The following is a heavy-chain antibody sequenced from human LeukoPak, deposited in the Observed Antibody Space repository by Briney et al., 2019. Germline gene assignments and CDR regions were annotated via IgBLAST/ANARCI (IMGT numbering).Heavy chain of an antibody. V-gene: IGHV4-59*01. D-gene: IGHD2/OR15-2a*01. CDR2: IYYSGST. CDR1: GGSISSYY. CDR3: AGDINKFCWYFDL. Sequence: PSETLSLTCTVSGGSISSYYWSWIRQPPGKGLEWIGYIYYSGSTNYNPSLKSRVTISIDTSKNQFSLKLSSMTAADTAVYYCAGDINKFCWYFDLWGRGTLVTVSS. J-gene: IGHJ2*01.